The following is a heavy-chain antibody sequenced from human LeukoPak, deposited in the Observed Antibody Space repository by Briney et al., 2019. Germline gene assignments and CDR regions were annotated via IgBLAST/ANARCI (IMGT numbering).Heavy chain of an antibody. CDR1: GDSIPSGGYY. Sequence: PSQTLSLTCTVAGDSIPSGGYYWTWIRQPPGKGLEWIGEINHSGSTNYNPSLKSRVTIAVDTSTNQFFVKLNSVTAADTAVYHCAREQYRAFDIWGQGTMVTVSS. D-gene: IGHD1/OR15-1a*01. V-gene: IGHV4-30-4*08. CDR2: INHSGST. CDR3: AREQYRAFDI. J-gene: IGHJ3*02.